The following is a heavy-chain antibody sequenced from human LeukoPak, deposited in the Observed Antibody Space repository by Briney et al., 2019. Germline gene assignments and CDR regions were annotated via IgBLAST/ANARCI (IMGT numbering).Heavy chain of an antibody. V-gene: IGHV1-8*01. D-gene: IGHD6-13*01. Sequence: GASVKVSCKASGYTFTNHDINWVRQAAGQGLEWMGWMNPNSGKTGYAQKFHGRITMTRDTSISTAYMELSRLTSEDTAIYFCATYSGSSGRGVDPWGQGTLVTVSS. CDR2: MNPNSGKT. CDR1: GYTFTNHD. CDR3: ATYSGSSGRGVDP. J-gene: IGHJ5*02.